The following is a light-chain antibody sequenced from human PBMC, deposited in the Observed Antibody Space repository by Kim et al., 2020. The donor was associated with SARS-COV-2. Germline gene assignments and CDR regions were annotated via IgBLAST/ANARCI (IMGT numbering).Light chain of an antibody. CDR3: QAWEADTGV. CDR2: QNK. J-gene: IGLJ1*01. Sequence: VSPGQTASITCSGDKLGDTIASWYQQKPGQSPLLVIYQNKKRPSGIPERFSSSNSGNTATLTISGTQGLDEADYYCQAWEADTGVFGTGTKVTVL. V-gene: IGLV3-1*01. CDR1: KLGDTI.